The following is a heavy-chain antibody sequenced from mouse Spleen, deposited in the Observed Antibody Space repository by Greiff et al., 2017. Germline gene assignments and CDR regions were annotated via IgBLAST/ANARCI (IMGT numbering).Heavy chain of an antibody. CDR2: IWSDGST. V-gene: IGHV2-6*02. CDR1: GFSLTSYG. D-gene: IGHD1-1*01. CDR3: ARDYYGSSYYWYFDV. Sequence: VQGVESGPGLVAPSQSLSITCTVSGFSLTSYGVHWVRQPPGKGLEWLVVIWSDGSTTYNSALKSRLSISKDNSKSQVFLKMNSLQTDDTAMYYCARDYYGSSYYWYFDVWGAGTTVTVSS. J-gene: IGHJ1*01.